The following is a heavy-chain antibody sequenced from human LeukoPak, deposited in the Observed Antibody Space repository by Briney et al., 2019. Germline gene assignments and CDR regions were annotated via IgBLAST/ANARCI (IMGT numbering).Heavy chain of an antibody. CDR3: ASELAVRPYYDILTGYYNGRLLDP. CDR2: IYYSGST. V-gene: IGHV4-39*07. D-gene: IGHD3-9*01. Sequence: KASETLSLTCTVSGGSVSSSSYYWGWIRQPPGKGLEWIGSIYYSGSTYYNPSLKSRVTISVDTSKNQFSLKLSSVTAADRAVYYCASELAVRPYYDILTGYYNGRLLDPWGQGTLVTVSS. J-gene: IGHJ5*02. CDR1: GGSVSSSSYY.